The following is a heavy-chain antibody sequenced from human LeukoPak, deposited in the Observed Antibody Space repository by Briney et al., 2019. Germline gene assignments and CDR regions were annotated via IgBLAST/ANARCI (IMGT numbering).Heavy chain of an antibody. CDR2: ISGSGGST. Sequence: GGSLRLSCAASGFTFSSYAMSWVRQAPGKGLEWVSAISGSGGSTYYADSVKGRFTISRDNSKNTLCLQMNSLRAEDTAVYYCAKQLGYCSDGSCYFPYWGQGTLVTVSS. CDR1: GFTFSSYA. CDR3: AKQLGYCSDGSCYFPY. D-gene: IGHD2-15*01. J-gene: IGHJ4*02. V-gene: IGHV3-23*01.